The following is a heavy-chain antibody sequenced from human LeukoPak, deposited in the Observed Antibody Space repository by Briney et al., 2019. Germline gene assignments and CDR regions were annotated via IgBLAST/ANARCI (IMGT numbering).Heavy chain of an antibody. V-gene: IGHV5-10-1*01. Sequence: GASLLISCKGSGYSFTSYWISWVRQLPGKGLEWMGRIDPSDSYTNYSPSFQGHVTISADKSISTAYLQWSSLKASDTAMYYCARGVWVAAAGNWFDPWGQGTLVTVSS. CDR1: GYSFTSYW. CDR3: ARGVWVAAAGNWFDP. J-gene: IGHJ5*02. CDR2: IDPSDSYT. D-gene: IGHD6-13*01.